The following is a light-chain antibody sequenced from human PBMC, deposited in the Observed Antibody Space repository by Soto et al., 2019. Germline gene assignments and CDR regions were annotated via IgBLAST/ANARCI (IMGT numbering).Light chain of an antibody. CDR3: QQYYSYPLT. CDR2: AAS. Sequence: DGQMSQSPSSLSASVGDRVTITCRASQRISTYLHWFQQKPGKAPKLLIYAASNLQSGVPSRFSGSGSGTDFTLTISCLQSEDFATYYCQQYYSYPLTFGQGTRLEI. J-gene: IGKJ5*01. CDR1: QRISTY. V-gene: IGKV1-39*01.